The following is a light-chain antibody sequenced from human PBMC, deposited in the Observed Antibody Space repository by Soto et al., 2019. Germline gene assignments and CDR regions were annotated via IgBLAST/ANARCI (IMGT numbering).Light chain of an antibody. V-gene: IGLV2-14*01. Sequence: QAALTQPASVSGSPGQSITISWTGTSSDVGGYNYVSWYQQQAGKAPKLIIHEVSYGRSGVSNRVSGSKACNTASLTISGLQAQDEADYYCDSYTSSRAHVFGIGTKVTVL. CDR2: EVS. J-gene: IGLJ1*01. CDR1: SSDVGGYNY. CDR3: DSYTSSRAHV.